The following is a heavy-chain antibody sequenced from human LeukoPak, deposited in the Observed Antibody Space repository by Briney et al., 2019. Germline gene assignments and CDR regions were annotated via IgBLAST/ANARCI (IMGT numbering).Heavy chain of an antibody. CDR3: ARSSDFWSGYPKAPYYYYYMDV. D-gene: IGHD3-3*01. CDR1: GYGFTSYW. Sequence: GASLKISCKGSGYGFTSYWIGWVRQMPGKGLEWMGIIYPGDSDTRYSPSLQGQVTISADKSSSTAYLQWSSLKASDTAMYYCARSSDFWSGYPKAPYYYYYMDVWGKGTTVTVSS. J-gene: IGHJ6*03. CDR2: IYPGDSDT. V-gene: IGHV5-51*01.